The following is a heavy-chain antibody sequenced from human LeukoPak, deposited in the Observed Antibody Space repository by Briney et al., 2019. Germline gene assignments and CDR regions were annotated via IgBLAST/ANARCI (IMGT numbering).Heavy chain of an antibody. D-gene: IGHD3-9*01. Sequence: SETLSLTCTVSGGSISSYYWSWIRQPPGKGLEWIGYIYYSGSTNYNPSLKSRVTMSVDTSKNQFSLKLSSVTAAYTAVYYCARDLSGSRNNWFDPWGQGTLVTVSS. J-gene: IGHJ5*02. CDR2: IYYSGST. CDR1: GGSISSYY. V-gene: IGHV4-59*12. CDR3: ARDLSGSRNNWFDP.